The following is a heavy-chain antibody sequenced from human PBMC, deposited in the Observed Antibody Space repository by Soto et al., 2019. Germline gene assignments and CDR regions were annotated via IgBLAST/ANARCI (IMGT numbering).Heavy chain of an antibody. CDR2: TYTSGST. CDR1: GGSISSYY. J-gene: IGHJ3*02. CDR3: ARDPPRTDSSGYLRAFDI. V-gene: IGHV4-4*07. Sequence: PSETLSLTCTVSGGSISSYYWSWIRQPAGKGLEWIGRTYTSGSTNYNPSLKSRVTMSVDTSKNQFSLKLSSVTAADTAVYYCARDPPRTDSSGYLRAFDIWGQGTMVTVSS. D-gene: IGHD3-22*01.